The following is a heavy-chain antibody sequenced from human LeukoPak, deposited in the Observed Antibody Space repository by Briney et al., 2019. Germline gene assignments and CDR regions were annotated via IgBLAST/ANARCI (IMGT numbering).Heavy chain of an antibody. CDR2: IYYSGST. D-gene: IGHD5-18*01. CDR1: GGSISSGGYY. CDR3: ARGRQRMDTAMTLVDY. Sequence: SQTLSLTCTVSGGSISSGGYYWSWIRQHPGKGLEWIGYIYYSGSTYYNPSLKSRVTISVDTSKNQFSLKLSSVTAADTAVYYCARGRQRMDTAMTLVDYWGQGTLVTVSS. J-gene: IGHJ4*02. V-gene: IGHV4-31*03.